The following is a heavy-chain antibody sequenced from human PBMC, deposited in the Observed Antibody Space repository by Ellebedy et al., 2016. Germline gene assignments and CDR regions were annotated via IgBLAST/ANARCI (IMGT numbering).Heavy chain of an antibody. Sequence: GGSLRLSXTASELNLGNYFMSWVRQAPGKGLEWVSTINGGGYTTYFADSVKGRFTISRDNSKNTMYLQMNSLRADDTAVYYCRQGHYADYWGQGTLVTVSS. CDR1: ELNLGNYF. J-gene: IGHJ4*02. V-gene: IGHV3-23*01. CDR3: RQGHYADY. CDR2: INGGGYTT.